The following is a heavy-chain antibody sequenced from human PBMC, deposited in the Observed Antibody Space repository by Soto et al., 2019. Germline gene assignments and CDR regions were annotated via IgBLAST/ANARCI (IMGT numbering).Heavy chain of an antibody. CDR3: AKSPGMYYYDSSGYYHYDY. Sequence: WGSLRLSCAASGFTFSSYAMRWVRQAPVKGLEWVSAISGSGGSTYYADSVKGRFTISRDNSKNTLYLQMNSLRAEDTAVYYCAKSPGMYYYDSSGYYHYDYWGQGTLVTVSS. D-gene: IGHD3-22*01. CDR1: GFTFSSYA. CDR2: ISGSGGST. V-gene: IGHV3-23*01. J-gene: IGHJ4*02.